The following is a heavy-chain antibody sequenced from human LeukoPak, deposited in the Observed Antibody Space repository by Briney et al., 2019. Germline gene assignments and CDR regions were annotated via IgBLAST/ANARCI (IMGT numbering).Heavy chain of an antibody. CDR1: GFTFSSYA. V-gene: IGHV3-30*04. Sequence: PGGSLRLSCAASGFTFSSYAMHWVRQAPGKGLEWVAVISYDGYNKDYADSVKGRFTISRDNSKSTLYLQMNSLRAEDTAVYYCARDFWWLPDYWGQGTLVTVSS. CDR3: ARDFWWLPDY. CDR2: ISYDGYNK. D-gene: IGHD3-3*01. J-gene: IGHJ4*02.